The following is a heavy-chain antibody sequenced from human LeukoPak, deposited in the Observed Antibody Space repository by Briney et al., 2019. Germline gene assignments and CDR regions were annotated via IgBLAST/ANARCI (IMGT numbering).Heavy chain of an antibody. Sequence: PSETLSLTCAVYGGSFSGYYWSWIRQPPGKGLEWIGYIYYSGSTNYNPSLKSRVTISVDTSKNQFSLKLSSVTAADTAVYYCARGNSGSYYGDWFDPWGQGTLVTVSS. CDR2: IYYSGST. CDR1: GGSFSGYY. D-gene: IGHD1-26*01. J-gene: IGHJ5*02. V-gene: IGHV4-59*01. CDR3: ARGNSGSYYGDWFDP.